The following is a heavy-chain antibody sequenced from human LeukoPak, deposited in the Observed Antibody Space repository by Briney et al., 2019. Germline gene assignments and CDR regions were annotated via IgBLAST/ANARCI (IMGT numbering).Heavy chain of an antibody. J-gene: IGHJ6*03. CDR1: GFTFSTYA. Sequence: GVSLRLSCAASGFTFSTYAMSWVRQAPGKGMEWVSAISAGGATIYYADSVKGRFTISRDNSKNTLYLQINSLRAEDTAVYYCAKDSGGTYFYYYYYMDVWGKGTTVTVSS. CDR3: AKDSGGTYFYYYYYMDV. CDR2: ISAGGATI. V-gene: IGHV3-23*01. D-gene: IGHD1-26*01.